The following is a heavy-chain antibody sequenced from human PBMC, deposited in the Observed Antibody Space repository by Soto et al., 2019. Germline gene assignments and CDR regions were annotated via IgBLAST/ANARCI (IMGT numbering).Heavy chain of an antibody. CDR1: GGSISSGYYY. J-gene: IGHJ5*02. CDR3: ARQGPYPSRWFDP. CDR2: IYYSEST. V-gene: IGHV4-39*01. Sequence: PSETLSLTCSVSGGSISSGYYYWGWIRQPPGKGLEWIGSIYYSESTYYNPSLKSRVTISVDTSKNQFSLKLSSVTAADTAVYYCARQGPYPSRWFDPWGQGTLVTVSS.